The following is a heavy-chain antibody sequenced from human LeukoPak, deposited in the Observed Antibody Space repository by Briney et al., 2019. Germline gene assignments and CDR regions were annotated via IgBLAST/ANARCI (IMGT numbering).Heavy chain of an antibody. V-gene: IGHV3-33*08. CDR2: MSYDGSNK. Sequence: GRSLRLSCAASGFTFTNYGMHWIRQAPGKGLEWVAFMSYDGSNKYYADSVKGRYTISRDNSKNTLYLQMNSLRAEDTAVYYCARAQGYSYGPFDYWGQGTLVTVSS. J-gene: IGHJ4*02. CDR1: GFTFTNYG. D-gene: IGHD5-18*01. CDR3: ARAQGYSYGPFDY.